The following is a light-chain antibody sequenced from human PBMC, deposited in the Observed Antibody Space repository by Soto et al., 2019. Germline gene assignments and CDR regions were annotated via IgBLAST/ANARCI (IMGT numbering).Light chain of an antibody. CDR2: EGT. V-gene: IGLV2-23*01. CDR1: SSDVGSFDL. Sequence: QSALTQPASVSGSPGQSIAISCTGPSSDVGSFDLVSWYQQNPGKAPKLIIYEGTKRPSGISDRFSGSKSDNTASLSISGLQAEDEGDYYCCSYTRRNAVLGGGTKVTVL. J-gene: IGLJ3*02. CDR3: CSYTRRNAV.